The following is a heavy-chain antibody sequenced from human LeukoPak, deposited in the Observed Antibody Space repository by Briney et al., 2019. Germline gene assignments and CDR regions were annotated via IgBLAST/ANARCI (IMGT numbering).Heavy chain of an antibody. CDR2: TYYGSKWYN. CDR1: GDSVSSNSAA. CDR3: ARALGYSSGWLPPNFDY. Sequence: SQTLSLTCAISGDSVSSNSAAWNWIRQSPSRGLEWLGRTYYGSKWYNDYAVSVKSRITINPDTSKNQFSLQLNSVTPEDTAVYYCARALGYSSGWLPPNFDYWGQGTLVTISS. J-gene: IGHJ4*02. V-gene: IGHV6-1*01. D-gene: IGHD6-19*01.